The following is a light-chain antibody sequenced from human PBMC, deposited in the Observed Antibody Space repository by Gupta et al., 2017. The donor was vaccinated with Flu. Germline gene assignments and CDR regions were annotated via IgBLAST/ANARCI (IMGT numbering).Light chain of an antibody. J-gene: IGKJ1*01. CDR1: QGISAW. V-gene: IGKV1-12*01. CDR2: AAS. Sequence: GDTVTITCRASQGISAWLAWYQQKPGKAPKLLMSAASSLESGVPTRFSGSGSGTDFTLTISRLQPEDFATYYCQRTDKFPWTFGQGTKVEIK. CDR3: QRTDKFPWT.